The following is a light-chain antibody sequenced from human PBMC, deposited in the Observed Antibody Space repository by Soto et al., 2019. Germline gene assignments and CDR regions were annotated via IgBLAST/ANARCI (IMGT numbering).Light chain of an antibody. V-gene: IGKV1-5*03. J-gene: IGKJ1*01. CDR1: RDIGDR. Sequence: DIQMTQSPSSVSASVGDRVTITCRASRDIGDRLAWFRHKPGKAPQLLIQTASTLVRETPSRFSGSGSGTEFTLTISSMQPDDFATFYCQQYNGYSRTFGQGTKVDI. CDR3: QQYNGYSRT. CDR2: TAS.